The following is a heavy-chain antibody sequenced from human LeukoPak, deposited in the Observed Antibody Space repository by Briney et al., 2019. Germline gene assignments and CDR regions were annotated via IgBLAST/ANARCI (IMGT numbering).Heavy chain of an antibody. CDR2: INPNSGGT. CDR1: GGTFSSYT. D-gene: IGHD3-16*02. Sequence: ASVKVSCKASGGTFSSYTISWVRQAPGQGLEWMGRINPNSGGTNYAQKFQGRVTMTRDTSISTAYMELSRLRSDDTAVYYCARGPHTYDYVWGGYPDYWGQGTLVTVSS. J-gene: IGHJ4*02. V-gene: IGHV1-2*06. CDR3: ARGPHTYDYVWGGYPDY.